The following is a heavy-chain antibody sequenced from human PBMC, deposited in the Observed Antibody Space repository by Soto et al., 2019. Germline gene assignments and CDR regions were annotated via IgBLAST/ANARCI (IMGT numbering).Heavy chain of an antibody. CDR3: ARGGQNYYFDY. CDR2: VTNTGGAT. J-gene: IGHJ4*02. V-gene: IGHV3-23*01. D-gene: IGHD5-12*01. Sequence: GGSLRLSCAASGFTFSNYGMNWVRQAPGKGLEWVSVVTNTGGATYYADSVKGRFTISRDNSKDTLYLEMNSLRVEDTAVYYCARGGQNYYFDYWGQGTLVTVSS. CDR1: GFTFSNYG.